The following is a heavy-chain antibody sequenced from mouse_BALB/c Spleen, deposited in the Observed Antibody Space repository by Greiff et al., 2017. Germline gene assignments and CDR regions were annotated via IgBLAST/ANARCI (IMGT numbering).Heavy chain of an antibody. Sequence: VQVVESGAELVRPGTSVKVSCKASGYAFTNYLIEWVKQRPGQGLEWIGVINPGSGGTNYNEKFKGKATLTADKSSSTAYMQLSSLTSDDSAVYFCAYDGYRAWFAYWGQGTLVTVSA. J-gene: IGHJ3*01. D-gene: IGHD2-3*01. CDR2: INPGSGGT. V-gene: IGHV1-54*01. CDR1: GYAFTNYL. CDR3: AYDGYRAWFAY.